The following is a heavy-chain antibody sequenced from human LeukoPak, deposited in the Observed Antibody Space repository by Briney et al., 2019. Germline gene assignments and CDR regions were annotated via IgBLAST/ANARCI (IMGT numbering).Heavy chain of an antibody. CDR2: IYYSGST. V-gene: IGHV4-39*07. D-gene: IGHD2-15*01. Sequence: SETLSLTCTVSGGSISSSSYYWGWIRQPPGKGLEWIGSIYYSGSTYYNPSLKSRVTISVDTSKNQFSLKLSSVTAADTAVYYCARAYVALNYFDYWGQGTLVTVSS. CDR3: ARAYVALNYFDY. CDR1: GGSISSSSYY. J-gene: IGHJ4*02.